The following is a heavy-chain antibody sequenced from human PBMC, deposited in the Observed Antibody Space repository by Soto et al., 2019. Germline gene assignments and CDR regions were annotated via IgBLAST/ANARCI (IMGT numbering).Heavy chain of an antibody. J-gene: IGHJ4*02. Sequence: SETLSLTCTVSGGSISSYYWSWIRQPPGKGLEWIGYIYYSGSTNYNPSLKSRVTISVDTSKNQFSLKLSSVTAADTAVYYCARQGYCSGGSCRLFDYWGQGTLVTVSS. CDR2: IYYSGST. V-gene: IGHV4-59*08. CDR1: GGSISSYY. CDR3: ARQGYCSGGSCRLFDY. D-gene: IGHD2-15*01.